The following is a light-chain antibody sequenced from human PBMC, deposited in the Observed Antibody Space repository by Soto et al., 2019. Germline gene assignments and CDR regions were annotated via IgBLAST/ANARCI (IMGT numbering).Light chain of an antibody. CDR3: LQLYNFSWT. CDR2: AAS. CDR1: QGIRND. J-gene: IGKJ1*01. V-gene: IGKV1-6*01. Sequence: AIQMTQSPSSLSASVGDRVTISCRASQGIRNDLPWYQQKPGGAPKLLIFAASILQSGVPSRFSGIGSGTDFTLTISRLQPEDFATYYCLQLYNFSWTFGQGTKVEIK.